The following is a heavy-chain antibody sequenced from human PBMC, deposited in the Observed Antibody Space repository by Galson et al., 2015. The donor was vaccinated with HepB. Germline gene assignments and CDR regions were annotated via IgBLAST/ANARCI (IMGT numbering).Heavy chain of an antibody. Sequence: CAIAGYSVSRYSSPWYWITQSPSRGLEWLGRTYYRSKWYNDYAVSVKSRISINRDTSKNQFSLQLNSVTAEDTAVYYCARAYGGVECSYFDYWGQGTLVTVSP. CDR3: ARAYGGVECSYFDY. CDR2: TYYRSKWYN. CDR1: GYSVSRYSSP. J-gene: IGHJ4*02. V-gene: IGHV6-1*01. D-gene: IGHD2-21*01.